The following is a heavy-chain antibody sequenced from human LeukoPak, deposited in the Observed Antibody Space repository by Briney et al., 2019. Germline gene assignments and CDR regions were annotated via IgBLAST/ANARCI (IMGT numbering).Heavy chain of an antibody. CDR2: ISYDGSNK. CDR3: ARNEYGSGSYYPDY. Sequence: GGSLRLSCAASGFTFSSYAMNWVRQAPGKGLEWVAVISYDGSNKHYADSVKGRFTISRDNSKNSLYLQMNSLRAEDTAVYYCARNEYGSGSYYPDYWGQGTLVTVSS. V-gene: IGHV3-30-3*01. J-gene: IGHJ4*02. CDR1: GFTFSSYA. D-gene: IGHD3-10*01.